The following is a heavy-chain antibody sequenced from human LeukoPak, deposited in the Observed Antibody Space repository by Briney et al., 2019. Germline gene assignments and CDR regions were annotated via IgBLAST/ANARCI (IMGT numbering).Heavy chain of an antibody. Sequence: RASVNLSCNASGYTFTSYGINWVRQAPGQGLEWMGWISAYNGNTSYAQKLQGRVTMTTDTSTTTAYMELRSLRSDDTAVYYCARRDYYYYMDVWGKGTTVTVSS. CDR2: ISAYNGNT. J-gene: IGHJ6*03. CDR3: ARRDYYYYMDV. CDR1: GYTFTSYG. V-gene: IGHV1-18*01.